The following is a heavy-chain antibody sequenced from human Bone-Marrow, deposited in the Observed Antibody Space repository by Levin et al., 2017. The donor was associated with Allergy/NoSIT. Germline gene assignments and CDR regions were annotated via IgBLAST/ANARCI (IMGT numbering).Heavy chain of an antibody. Sequence: ASVKVSCKASGYTFTGYYMHWVRQAPGQGLEWMGWINPNSGGTNYAQKFQGRVTMTRDTSISTAYMELSRLRSDDTAVYYCARWVGCSGGSCYSDWFDPWGQGTLVTVSS. V-gene: IGHV1-2*02. CDR2: INPNSGGT. CDR3: ARWVGCSGGSCYSDWFDP. D-gene: IGHD2-15*01. J-gene: IGHJ5*02. CDR1: GYTFTGYY.